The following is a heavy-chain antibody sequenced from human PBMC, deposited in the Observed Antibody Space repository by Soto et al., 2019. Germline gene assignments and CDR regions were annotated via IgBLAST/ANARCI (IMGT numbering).Heavy chain of an antibody. CDR1: DGSFSGYS. CDR2: INHNGST. J-gene: IGHJ4*02. V-gene: IGHV4-34*01. Sequence: QVQLQQWGAGLLKPSETLSLTCAVYDGSFSGYSWSWIRQPPGTGLEWIGEINHNGSTNYNPSLKSLVTISVDTSKNQFSLKRSAVTAADTAVYYCARDKITGLFDYWGQGTLVTVSS. D-gene: IGHD2-8*02. CDR3: ARDKITGLFDY.